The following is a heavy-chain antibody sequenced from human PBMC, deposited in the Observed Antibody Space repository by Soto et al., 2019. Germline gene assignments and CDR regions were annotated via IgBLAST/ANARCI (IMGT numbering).Heavy chain of an antibody. V-gene: IGHV3-43*01. D-gene: IGHD6-13*01. CDR2: ISWDGGST. CDR1: GFTFSTYA. Sequence: PGGSLRLSCAACGFTFSTYAMSWVRQAPGKGLEWVSLISWDGGSTYYADSVKGRFTISRDNSKNSLYLQMNSLRTEDTALYYCAKDFVAGQQLGFDYYYGMDVWGQGTTVTVSS. CDR3: AKDFVAGQQLGFDYYYGMDV. J-gene: IGHJ6*02.